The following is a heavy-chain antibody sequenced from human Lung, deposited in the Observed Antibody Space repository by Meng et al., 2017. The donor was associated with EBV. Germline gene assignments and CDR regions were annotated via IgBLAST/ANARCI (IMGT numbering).Heavy chain of an antibody. CDR3: ARVSKGGSYRFDP. D-gene: IGHD1-26*01. CDR2: INPSGGSS. V-gene: IGHV1-46*02. Sequence: VVLVQSGAEVKKPGGTGTVSCKATGYTFHTYDMHWVQQAPGQGLEWMGVINPSGGSSIYAQRFQGRVTMTSDTSTTTVYMDLSSLRSEDTAVYYCARVSKGGSYRFDPWGQGTLVTVSS. CDR1: GYTFHTYD. J-gene: IGHJ5*02.